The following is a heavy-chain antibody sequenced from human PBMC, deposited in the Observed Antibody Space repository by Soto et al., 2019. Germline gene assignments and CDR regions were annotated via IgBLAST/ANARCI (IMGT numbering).Heavy chain of an antibody. V-gene: IGHV2-5*02. CDR2: IYWDDGK. D-gene: IGHD5-18*01. CDR1: GFSLNASGAR. Sequence: SGPTLVNPTQTLTLTCTLSGFSLNASGARVGWIRQPPGKALEWLALIYWDDGKRYSPSLKNRLTVTKATLKNQVVLKMTNMDPADTGTYYYPQGEYSSDGWCLFNYCEQGTRVTVST. CDR3: PQGEYSSDGWCLFNY. J-gene: IGHJ4*02.